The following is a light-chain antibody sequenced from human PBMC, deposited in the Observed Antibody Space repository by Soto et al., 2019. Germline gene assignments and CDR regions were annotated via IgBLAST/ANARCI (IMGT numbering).Light chain of an antibody. CDR3: QQYETFSGT. V-gene: IGKV1-5*03. J-gene: IGKJ1*01. Sequence: IQLTQFPSALSASVGDSVTITCRATQGISSFLAWYQQKPGKAPKLLIYKASTLKSGVPSRFSGSGSGTEFTLTIASLQPDDFATYYCQQYETFSGTFGPGTKVDIK. CDR2: KAS. CDR1: QGISSF.